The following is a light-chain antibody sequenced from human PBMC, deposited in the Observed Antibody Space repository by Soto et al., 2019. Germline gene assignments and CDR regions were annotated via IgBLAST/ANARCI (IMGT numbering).Light chain of an antibody. CDR1: QSVSSY. J-gene: IGKJ1*01. V-gene: IGKV3-11*01. Sequence: EIVLTQSPATLSLSPGERATLSCRASQSVSSYLAWYQQKPGQAPRLLIYDASNRATAIPARFSGSGSGTDFPLTISSLEPEDFAVYYCQQRSNWPRTFCQGTKVEI. CDR2: DAS. CDR3: QQRSNWPRT.